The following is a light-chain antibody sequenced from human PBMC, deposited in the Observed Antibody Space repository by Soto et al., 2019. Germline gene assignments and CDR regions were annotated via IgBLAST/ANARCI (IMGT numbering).Light chain of an antibody. V-gene: IGKV3-20*01. Sequence: EIVLTQSPGTLSLSPGERATLSCRASQSVSSSYLAWYQQKPGQAPRLLIYGVSSRATGIPDRFSGSGSGTDFTLTISRLEPEDLAVYYCQQYGSSRTFGQGTKVEIK. J-gene: IGKJ1*01. CDR3: QQYGSSRT. CDR1: QSVSSSY. CDR2: GVS.